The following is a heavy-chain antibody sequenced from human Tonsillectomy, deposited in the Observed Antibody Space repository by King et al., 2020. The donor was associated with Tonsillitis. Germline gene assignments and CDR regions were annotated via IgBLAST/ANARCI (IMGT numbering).Heavy chain of an antibody. Sequence: QLVQSGAEVKKPGASVKVSCKASGYTFTGYYMHWVRQAPGQGLEWMGWINPNSGGTNYAQKFQGRVTMTRDTSISTAYMELSRLRSDDTAVYYCARQKVVVWFGRGGAFDIWGQGTMVTVSS. CDR1: GYTFTGYY. CDR3: ARQKVVVWFGRGGAFDI. D-gene: IGHD3-10*01. V-gene: IGHV1-2*02. J-gene: IGHJ3*02. CDR2: INPNSGGT.